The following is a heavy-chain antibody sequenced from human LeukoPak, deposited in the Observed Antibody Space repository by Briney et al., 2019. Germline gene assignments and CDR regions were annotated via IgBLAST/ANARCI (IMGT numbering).Heavy chain of an antibody. J-gene: IGHJ4*02. CDR2: IKQDGSEK. D-gene: IGHD3-10*01. CDR1: GFTFSSYW. CDR3: AKEHRITMVRGVSNSFDY. V-gene: IGHV3-7*03. Sequence: GGSLRLSCAASGFTFSSYWMSWVRQAPGKGLEWVANIKQDGSEKYYVDSVKGRFTISRDNSKNTLYLQMNSLRAEDTAVYYCAKEHRITMVRGVSNSFDYWGQGTLVTVSS.